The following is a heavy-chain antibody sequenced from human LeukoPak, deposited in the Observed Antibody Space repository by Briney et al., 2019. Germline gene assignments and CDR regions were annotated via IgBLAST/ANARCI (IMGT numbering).Heavy chain of an antibody. Sequence: PGRSLRLSCAASGFTFSSYGMHWVRQAPGKGLEWVAFIRYDGSNKYYADSVKGRFTISRDNSKNTLYLQMNSLRAEDTAVYYCAKGPRTYYYGSGSYYQANAFDIWGQGTMVTVPS. D-gene: IGHD3-10*01. J-gene: IGHJ3*02. CDR1: GFTFSSYG. V-gene: IGHV3-30*02. CDR2: IRYDGSNK. CDR3: AKGPRTYYYGSGSYYQANAFDI.